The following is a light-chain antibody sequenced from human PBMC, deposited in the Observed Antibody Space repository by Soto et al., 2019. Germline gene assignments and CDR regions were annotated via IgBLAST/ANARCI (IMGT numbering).Light chain of an antibody. CDR1: SSDVGGYNY. J-gene: IGLJ1*01. Sequence: QSALTQPPSASGSPGQSVTISCTVTSSDVGGYNYVSWYQQHPGKAPKLMIYEVSERPSGVPDRFSGSKSSNTASLTVSGLQAEDEADYYCSSYAGSNNFVFGTGTKVTLL. V-gene: IGLV2-8*01. CDR3: SSYAGSNNFV. CDR2: EVS.